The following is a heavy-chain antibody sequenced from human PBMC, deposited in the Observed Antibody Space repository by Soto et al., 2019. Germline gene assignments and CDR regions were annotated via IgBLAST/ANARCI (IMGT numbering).Heavy chain of an antibody. CDR1: GGSISSYY. D-gene: IGHD4-17*01. CDR2: IYYSGST. J-gene: IGHJ3*02. V-gene: IGHV4-59*08. CDR3: GRHRRDYGYATGALGAFDI. Sequence: QVQLQESGPGLVKPSETLSLTCTVSGGSISSYYWSWIRQPPGKGLEWIGYIYYSGSTNYNPSLKSRVTKLVDTSKNQFSRKLSSVAGADTDVYFWGRHRRDYGYATGALGAFDIWGQGTMVTVSS.